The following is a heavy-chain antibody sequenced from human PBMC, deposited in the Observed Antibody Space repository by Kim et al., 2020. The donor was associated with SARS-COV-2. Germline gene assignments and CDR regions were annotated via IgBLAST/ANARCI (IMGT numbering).Heavy chain of an antibody. V-gene: IGHV2-5*02. Sequence: SGPTLVKPTQTLTLTCTFSGFALSTSGVGVGWIRQPPGKAREWLAVIYWDDDTTYSPSLKSRLTITKDTSKNQVVLTMTNMDPVDTATYYCAHRPRPYYLDYWGQGTLVTVSS. CDR1: GFALSTSGVG. J-gene: IGHJ4*02. CDR3: AHRPRPYYLDY. CDR2: IYWDDDT.